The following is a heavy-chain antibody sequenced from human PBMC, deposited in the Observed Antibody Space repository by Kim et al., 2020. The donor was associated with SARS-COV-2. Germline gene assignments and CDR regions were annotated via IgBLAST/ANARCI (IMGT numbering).Heavy chain of an antibody. D-gene: IGHD3-9*01. Sequence: KGRFTISRDNSKNTLYLKMNSLRAEDTAVYYCARIEGGRYFDWLSYGMDVWGQGTTVTVSS. V-gene: IGHV3-30*07. J-gene: IGHJ6*02. CDR3: ARIEGGRYFDWLSYGMDV.